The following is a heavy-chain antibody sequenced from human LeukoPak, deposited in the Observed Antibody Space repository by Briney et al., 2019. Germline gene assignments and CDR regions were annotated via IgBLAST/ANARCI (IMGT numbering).Heavy chain of an antibody. CDR1: GGSISSHY. D-gene: IGHD1-26*01. V-gene: IGHV4-59*11. Sequence: SETLSLTCTVSGGSISSHYWTWIRQPPGKGLEWIGYIYYSGSTNYNPSLKSRVTISVDTSKNQFSLKLSSVTAADTAVYYCAREYSGSYPGYYYYGMDVWGQGTTVTVSS. J-gene: IGHJ6*02. CDR2: IYYSGST. CDR3: AREYSGSYPGYYYYGMDV.